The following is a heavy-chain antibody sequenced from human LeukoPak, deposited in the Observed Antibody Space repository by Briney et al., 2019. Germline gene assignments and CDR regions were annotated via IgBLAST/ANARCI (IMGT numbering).Heavy chain of an antibody. D-gene: IGHD1-26*01. V-gene: IGHV1-2*06. CDR1: GYSFADYY. J-gene: IGHJ4*02. CDR3: AREVGATDNSFDY. Sequence: ASVKVSCKASGYSFADYYIHWVRQAPGQGLEWMGRINPKSGGTDYAQNFQGRVTMTRDTSITTAYMGLSSLRSDDTAVYYCAREVGATDNSFDYWGQGTLVTVSS. CDR2: INPKSGGT.